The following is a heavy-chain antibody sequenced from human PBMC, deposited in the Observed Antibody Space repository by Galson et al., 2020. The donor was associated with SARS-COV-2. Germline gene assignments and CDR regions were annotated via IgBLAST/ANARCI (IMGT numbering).Heavy chain of an antibody. D-gene: IGHD5-18*01. Sequence: ASVKVSCKASGYIFTGYYMHWVRQAPGQGLEWMGWINPNSGGTNYAQKFQGRVTMTRDTSISIAYMELSRLRSDDTAVYYCARDGTAMVTNGFDIWGQGTMVTVSS. V-gene: IGHV1-2*02. J-gene: IGHJ3*02. CDR2: INPNSGGT. CDR3: ARDGTAMVTNGFDI. CDR1: GYIFTGYY.